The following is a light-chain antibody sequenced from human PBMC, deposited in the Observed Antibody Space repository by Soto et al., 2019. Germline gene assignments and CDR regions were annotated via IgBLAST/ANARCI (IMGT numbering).Light chain of an antibody. J-gene: IGLJ1*01. V-gene: IGLV2-11*01. CDR2: DVS. Sequence: QSVLTQPRSVSGSPGQSVTISCTGTSNDVGIYNYVSWYQQHPDKAPQLMIYDVSNRPSGVPDRFSGSKSGNTASLTISGLQAEDEADYYCCSYAGTYTYVFGTGTKVIVL. CDR3: CSYAGTYTYV. CDR1: SNDVGIYNY.